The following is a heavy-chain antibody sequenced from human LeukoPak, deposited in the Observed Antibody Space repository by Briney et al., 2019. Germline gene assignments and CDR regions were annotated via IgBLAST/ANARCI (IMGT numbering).Heavy chain of an antibody. CDR3: ARGVRKYSRLGYSSSWYGPSYYYYYMDV. CDR1: GYTFTSYD. J-gene: IGHJ6*03. V-gene: IGHV1-8*01. Sequence: ASVKVSCKASGYTFTSYDINWVRQATGQGLEWMGWMNPNSGNTGYAQKFQGRVTMTRNTSISTAYMELSSLRSEDTAVYYCARGVRKYSRLGYSSSWYGPSYYYYYMDVWGKGTTVTISS. D-gene: IGHD6-13*01. CDR2: MNPNSGNT.